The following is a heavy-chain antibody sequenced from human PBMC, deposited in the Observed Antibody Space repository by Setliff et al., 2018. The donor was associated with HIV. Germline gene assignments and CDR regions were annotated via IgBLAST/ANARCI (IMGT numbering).Heavy chain of an antibody. CDR3: ARGGLQVAFIIPDY. CDR1: GYTFTSYD. J-gene: IGHJ4*02. CDR2: ISAYNGNT. Sequence: ASVKVSCKASGYTFTSYDINWVRQATGQGLEWMGWISAYNGNTNYAQKLQGRVTMTTDTSTNTAYMELTSLRFDDTAIYYCARGGLQVAFIIPDYWGQGTLVTVSS. D-gene: IGHD3-10*01. V-gene: IGHV1-18*01.